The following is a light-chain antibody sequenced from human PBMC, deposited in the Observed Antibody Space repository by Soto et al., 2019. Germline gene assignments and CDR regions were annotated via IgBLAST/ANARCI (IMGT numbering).Light chain of an antibody. Sequence: QSVLTQPASVSGSPGQSITISCTGTSGDIGSYNRVSWYQQHPCKAPKLIIYEVTDRPSGVSNRFSGSKSGNTASLTISGLQPEDESEDYCRAYSNINTRACVFGTGPKVTVL. CDR2: EVT. CDR1: SGDIGSYNR. J-gene: IGLJ1*01. V-gene: IGLV2-14*01. CDR3: RAYSNINTRACV.